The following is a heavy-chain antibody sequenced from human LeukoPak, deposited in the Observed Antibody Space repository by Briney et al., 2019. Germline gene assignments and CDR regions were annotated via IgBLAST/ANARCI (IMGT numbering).Heavy chain of an antibody. D-gene: IGHD2-21*02. V-gene: IGHV3-7*01. J-gene: IGHJ3*02. Sequence: GGSLRLSCEGSGFTFSNYWMTWVRQAPGKELEWVANIKPDGSEKHYADSVEGRFTISRDNAKNSLYLQMNSLRAEDTALYYCARDLDTYVVLTAYDTFDIWGQGTMVTVSS. CDR1: GFTFSNYW. CDR2: IKPDGSEK. CDR3: ARDLDTYVVLTAYDTFDI.